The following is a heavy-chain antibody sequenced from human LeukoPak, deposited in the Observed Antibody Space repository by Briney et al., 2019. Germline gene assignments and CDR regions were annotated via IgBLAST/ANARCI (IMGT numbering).Heavy chain of an antibody. Sequence: SETLSLTCTVSGGSISNSYWSWIRQPPGKGLEWIGFFHDSESTNYNPSLKSRASISLDTSKNQVSLWLSSVTAADTAVYYCARGDASGRPGIGFDFWGQGTLVTVSS. CDR1: GGSISNSY. D-gene: IGHD1-26*01. J-gene: IGHJ4*02. CDR3: ARGDASGRPGIGFDF. V-gene: IGHV4-59*01. CDR2: FHDSEST.